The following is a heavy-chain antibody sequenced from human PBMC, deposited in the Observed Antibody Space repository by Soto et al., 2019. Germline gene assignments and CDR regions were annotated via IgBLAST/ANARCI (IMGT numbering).Heavy chain of an antibody. D-gene: IGHD5-18*01. J-gene: IGHJ1*01. CDR3: AQGGYLGS. CDR1: GFRFSDYE. CDR2: ISDTGHTT. Sequence: EVQLLESGEGLVQPGGSLRLSCAASGFRFSDYEMSWARQAPGKGLEWVSFISDTGHTTRYADSVEGRFTISRDNSRNTLYPEMNNLRTDDTAVYHCAQGGYLGSWGQGSLVTVSS. V-gene: IGHV3-23*01.